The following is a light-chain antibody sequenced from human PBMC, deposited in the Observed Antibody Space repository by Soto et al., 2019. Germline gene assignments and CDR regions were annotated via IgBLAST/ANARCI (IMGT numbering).Light chain of an antibody. CDR3: QHYSTFLWT. V-gene: IGKV3-15*01. Sequence: EIVMTQSPATLSVSPGDRATLSCRASQSVSSKLAWYQQKPGQGPRLLIYGASSMATGIPARFSGSGSGTEFTLTISSLQSEDFAVYYCQHYSTFLWTFGQGTKVEIK. J-gene: IGKJ1*01. CDR1: QSVSSK. CDR2: GAS.